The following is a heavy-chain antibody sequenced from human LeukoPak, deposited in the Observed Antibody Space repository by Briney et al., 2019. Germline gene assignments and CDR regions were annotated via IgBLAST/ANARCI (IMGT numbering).Heavy chain of an antibody. Sequence: PGGSLRLSCAASGFTFSSYGMHWVRQAPGKGLEWVAFIRYDGSNKYYADSVKGRFTISRDNSKNTLYLQMNSLRAEDTAVYYCAKPLGYSGYVFDYWAREPWSPPPQ. CDR1: GFTFSSYG. CDR3: AKPLGYSGYVFDY. D-gene: IGHD5-12*01. CDR2: IRYDGSNK. V-gene: IGHV3-30*02. J-gene: IGHJ4*02.